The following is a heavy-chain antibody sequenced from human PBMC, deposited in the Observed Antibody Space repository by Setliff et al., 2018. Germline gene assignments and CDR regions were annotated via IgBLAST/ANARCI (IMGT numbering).Heavy chain of an antibody. V-gene: IGHV4-4*07. Sequence: SETLSLTCTVSGGSISSYYWSWIRQPPGKGLEWIGHIYIGGSANYNPSLKSRVTTSIDTSKNQFSLKLNSVTAADMAVYYCAREQWLDPPGYYYMDVWAKGTTVTVSS. CDR2: IYIGGSA. CDR1: GGSISSYY. J-gene: IGHJ6*03. D-gene: IGHD6-19*01. CDR3: AREQWLDPPGYYYMDV.